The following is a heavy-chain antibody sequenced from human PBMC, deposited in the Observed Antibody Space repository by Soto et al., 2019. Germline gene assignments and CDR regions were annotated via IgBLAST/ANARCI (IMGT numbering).Heavy chain of an antibody. J-gene: IGHJ1*01. CDR2: IYWDDDK. CDR1: GFLLSNSGMG. Sequence: QITLKESGPTLVKPTQTLTLTCTFSGFLLSNSGMGVGWIRQPPGKALEWLALIYWDDDKRYSPSLKNRLTITKDTSRNQVVLTLTNIDPVDTATYYCAHRTGVIKEFQLWGQGTLVTVSS. V-gene: IGHV2-5*02. CDR3: AHRTGVIKEFQL. D-gene: IGHD7-27*01.